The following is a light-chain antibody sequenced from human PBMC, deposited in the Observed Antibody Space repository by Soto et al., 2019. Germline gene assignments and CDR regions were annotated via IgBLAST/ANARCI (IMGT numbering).Light chain of an antibody. J-gene: IGKJ1*01. CDR1: QSVSSSY. CDR3: QQCGSSPS. V-gene: IGKV3-20*01. CDR2: DTS. Sequence: EIVLTQSPCTLSLSPGERATLSCRASQSVSSSYLAWYQQKPGQAPRLLIYDTSSRATGIPDRFSGSGSGTDSTLAISRLEPEDFAVYYCQQCGSSPSFGQGTKVDI.